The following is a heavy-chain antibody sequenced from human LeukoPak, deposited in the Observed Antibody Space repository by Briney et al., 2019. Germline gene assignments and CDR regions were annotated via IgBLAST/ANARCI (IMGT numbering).Heavy chain of an antibody. CDR2: ISSSSSHI. Sequence: GGSLRLSCAASGFSLNTFLMHWVRQTPGKGLEWVSSISSSSSHIYYADSVKGRFTISRDNAKNSLYPQMNSLRAEDTAVYYCARGVGFGELSDSWGQGTLVTVSS. D-gene: IGHD3-10*01. CDR3: ARGVGFGELSDS. V-gene: IGHV3-21*01. J-gene: IGHJ4*02. CDR1: GFSLNTFL.